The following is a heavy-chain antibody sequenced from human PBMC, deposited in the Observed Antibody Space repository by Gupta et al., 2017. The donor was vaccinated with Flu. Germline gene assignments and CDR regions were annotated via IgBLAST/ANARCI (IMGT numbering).Heavy chain of an antibody. CDR2: IYYSGST. CDR3: ATVSGWSPNDY. J-gene: IGHJ4*02. V-gene: IGHV4-39*01. Sequence: ISSSSYYWGCIRQPPGKGLEWIGSIYYSGSTYYNPSLKSRVTIAVDTSKNQFSLKLSSVTAADTAVYYGATVSGWSPNDYGGQGTLVTVSS. D-gene: IGHD6-19*01. CDR1: ISSSSYY.